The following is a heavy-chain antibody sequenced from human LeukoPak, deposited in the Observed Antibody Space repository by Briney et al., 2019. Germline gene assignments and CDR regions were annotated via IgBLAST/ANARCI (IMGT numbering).Heavy chain of an antibody. D-gene: IGHD6-13*01. Sequence: GRSLRLSCAASGFTLSSFGMHWVRQAPGKGLEWVAVIWYDGSNKYYADSVKGRFTISRENSKNTLSLKKKSLGAEDNAVYHCAKDAAGSSSWANYWGQGALVTVSS. V-gene: IGHV3-33*06. CDR1: GFTLSSFG. CDR3: AKDAAGSSSWANY. CDR2: IWYDGSNK. J-gene: IGHJ4*02.